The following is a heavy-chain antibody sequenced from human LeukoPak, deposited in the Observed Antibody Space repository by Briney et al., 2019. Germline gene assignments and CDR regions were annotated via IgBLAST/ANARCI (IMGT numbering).Heavy chain of an antibody. D-gene: IGHD2-2*01. Sequence: SETVSPICTVSGVSVSSKSYYWSWVRQPPGKGLEWIGFIDYTGSANYNPSLKSRVTISLDTSKNQFSVKVMSVTAADTAVYYCAGIPVAKTFDGWGPGTLVTVSS. CDR2: IDYTGSA. CDR3: AGIPVAKTFDG. J-gene: IGHJ5*01. V-gene: IGHV4-61*01. CDR1: GVSVSSKSYY.